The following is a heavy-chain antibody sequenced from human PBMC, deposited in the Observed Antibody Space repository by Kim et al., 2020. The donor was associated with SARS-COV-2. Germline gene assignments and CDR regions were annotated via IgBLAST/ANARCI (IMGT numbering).Heavy chain of an antibody. J-gene: IGHJ6*03. CDR3: ARGYTMIGDYYYYMDV. Sequence: SVKGRCTTSRDNAKNSLYLQMNSLRAEDTAVYYCARGYTMIGDYYYYMDVWGKGTTVTVSS. V-gene: IGHV3-11*01. D-gene: IGHD3-22*01.